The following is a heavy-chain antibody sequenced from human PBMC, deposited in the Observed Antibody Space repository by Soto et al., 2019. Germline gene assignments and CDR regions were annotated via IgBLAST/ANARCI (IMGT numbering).Heavy chain of an antibody. D-gene: IGHD2-2*01. V-gene: IGHV3-33*01. CDR3: SRGGYCSSTSCRYYYYYGMDV. Sequence: GSLRLSCAASGFTFSSYGMHWVRQAPGKGLEWVAVIWSDGNNKYYADSVKGRFTISRDNSKNTLYLQMNSLRAEDTALYFCSRGGYCSSTSCRYYYYYGMDVWGQGTTVTVS. CDR2: IWSDGNNK. J-gene: IGHJ6*02. CDR1: GFTFSSYG.